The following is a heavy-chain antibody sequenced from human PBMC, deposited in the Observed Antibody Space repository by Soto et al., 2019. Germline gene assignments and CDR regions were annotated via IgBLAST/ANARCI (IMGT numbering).Heavy chain of an antibody. CDR1: GVSISSRIDY. Sequence: PLETLSLTCTFTGVSISSRIDYWGWIRQPPGKGLEWIGSIYHSGSTYNNPSLSSRVTMSIDTSKNQFSLKLKSVTAADTALYFCSRQRTSVVSQDYFDVWGQGSLVTVSS. CDR2: IYHSGST. J-gene: IGHJ4*02. CDR3: SRQRTSVVSQDYFDV. V-gene: IGHV4-39*01. D-gene: IGHD2-21*01.